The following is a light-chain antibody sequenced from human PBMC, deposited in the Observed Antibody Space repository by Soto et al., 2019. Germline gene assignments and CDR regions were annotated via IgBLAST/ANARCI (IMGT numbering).Light chain of an antibody. CDR2: GAS. J-gene: IGKJ1*01. CDR3: QQYGSSPRT. CDR1: QSVRSS. Sequence: EIVMTQSPGTLSVSPGERATLFCRASQSVRSSLAWYQQKPGQAPRLLIYGASSRATGVSDRFSGSGSGTDFTLTISRLEPEDFAVYYCQQYGSSPRTFGQGTKVDIK. V-gene: IGKV3-20*01.